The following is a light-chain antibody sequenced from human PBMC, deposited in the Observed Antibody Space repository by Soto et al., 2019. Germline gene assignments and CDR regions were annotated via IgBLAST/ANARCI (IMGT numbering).Light chain of an antibody. V-gene: IGLV2-14*01. CDR2: DVN. J-gene: IGLJ1*01. Sequence: QSALIQPASLSGSPGQSITISCTGTGSDVGGYNAVSWYQQHPGKAPKLVIYDVNNRPSGVSNRFSGSKSGYTASLTISGLQAEYVAAYYCCSGTISSNYVFGTGTKLTVL. CDR3: CSGTISSNYV. CDR1: GSDVGGYNA.